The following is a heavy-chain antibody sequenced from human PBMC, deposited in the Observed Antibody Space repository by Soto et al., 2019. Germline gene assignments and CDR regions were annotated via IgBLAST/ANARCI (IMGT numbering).Heavy chain of an antibody. CDR1: GYSFSNSW. CDR2: IDPGDSDT. D-gene: IGHD2-8*01. J-gene: IGHJ5*02. Sequence: GESLKISCKGSGYSFSNSWIAWVRQKPGKGLEWMGRIDPGDSDTYYGPSFEGHVTISANKSISTAYLQWSSLKASDTAMYYCARLSRRVAQESNYFDPWGQGTLVTVSS. V-gene: IGHV5-10-1*01. CDR3: ARLSRRVAQESNYFDP.